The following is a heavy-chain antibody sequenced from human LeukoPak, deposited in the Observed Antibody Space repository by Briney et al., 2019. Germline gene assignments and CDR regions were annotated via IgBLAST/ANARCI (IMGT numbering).Heavy chain of an antibody. CDR2: ISGSGGST. J-gene: IGHJ4*02. D-gene: IGHD2-2*01. CDR3: AKLALTGYCSSTSCYL. Sequence: GGSLRLSCAASGFTFSSYAMSWVRQAPGKGLEWVSAISGSGGSTYYADSVKGRFTISRDNSKNTLYLQMNSLRAEDTAVYYCAKLALTGYCSSTSCYLWGQGTLVTVSS. V-gene: IGHV3-23*01. CDR1: GFTFSSYA.